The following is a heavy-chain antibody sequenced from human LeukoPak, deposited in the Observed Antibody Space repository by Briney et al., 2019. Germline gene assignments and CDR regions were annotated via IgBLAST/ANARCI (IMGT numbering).Heavy chain of an antibody. CDR3: ARDRNGVALFDY. CDR1: GFTFSSYR. CDR2: ISSSSSYI. V-gene: IGHV3-21*01. D-gene: IGHD5-12*01. J-gene: IGHJ4*02. Sequence: SGGSLRLACAASGFTFSSYRMRWVRQAPGKGREWVSSISSSSSYIYYADSVKGRFTISRDNAKTSLYLQMNSLRAEDTAVYYCARDRNGVALFDYWGQGTLVTVSS.